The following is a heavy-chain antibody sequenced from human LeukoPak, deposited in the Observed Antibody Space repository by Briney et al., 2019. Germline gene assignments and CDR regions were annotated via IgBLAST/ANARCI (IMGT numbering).Heavy chain of an antibody. Sequence: SETLSLTCTVSGGSISSYYWSWIRQPAGKGLEWIGRIYTSGSTNYNPSLKSRVTMSVDTSKNHFSLKLSSVTAADTAVYYCARYCSGGSCYQEAFDYWGQGTLVTVSS. CDR3: ARYCSGGSCYQEAFDY. D-gene: IGHD2-15*01. CDR1: GGSISSYY. CDR2: IYTSGST. J-gene: IGHJ4*02. V-gene: IGHV4-4*07.